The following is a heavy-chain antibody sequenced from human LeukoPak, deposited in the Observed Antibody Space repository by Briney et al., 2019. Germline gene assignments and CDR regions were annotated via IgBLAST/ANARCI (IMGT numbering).Heavy chain of an antibody. D-gene: IGHD6-13*01. J-gene: IGHJ3*02. V-gene: IGHV4-59*08. CDR3: ARHLYSSSWSPFDI. Sequence: PSETLSLTCTVSGGSISSYYWSWLRQPPGKGLEWIGYIYYSGSTNHNPSLKSRVTISVDTSKNQFSLKLSSVTAADTAVYYCARHLYSSSWSPFDIWGQGTMVTVSS. CDR2: IYYSGST. CDR1: GGSISSYY.